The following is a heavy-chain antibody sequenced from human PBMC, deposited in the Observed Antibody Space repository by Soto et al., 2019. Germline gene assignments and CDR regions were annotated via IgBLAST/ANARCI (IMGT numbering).Heavy chain of an antibody. Sequence: PSETLSLTCAVYGGSFSVYYWSWIRHPPGKGLEWIGEINHSGSTNYNPSLKSRVTISVDTSKNQFSLKLSSVTAADTAVYYCAREDIVVVPADYGMDVWGQGTTVTVSS. CDR2: INHSGST. J-gene: IGHJ6*02. D-gene: IGHD2-2*01. CDR1: GGSFSVYY. V-gene: IGHV4-34*01. CDR3: AREDIVVVPADYGMDV.